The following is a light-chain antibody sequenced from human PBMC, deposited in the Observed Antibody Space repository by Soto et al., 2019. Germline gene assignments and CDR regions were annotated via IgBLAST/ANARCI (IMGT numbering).Light chain of an antibody. V-gene: IGKV1-5*01. CDR1: QSISNW. CDR3: QQYNTYSPT. Sequence: DIQMTQSPSTLSASIGDRVTITCRASQSISNWLAWYQQKPGKAPKLLIYDVSTLESGVPSRFSGSGSGTEFTLTISSLQPDDFATYYCQQYNTYSPTFGQGTKVDIK. J-gene: IGKJ1*01. CDR2: DVS.